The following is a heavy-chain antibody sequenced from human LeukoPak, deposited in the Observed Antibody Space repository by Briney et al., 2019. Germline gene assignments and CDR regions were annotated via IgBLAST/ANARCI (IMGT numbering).Heavy chain of an antibody. CDR2: INPNSGGT. Sequence: GASVKVSCKASGYTFTGYYMHWVRQAPGQGLEWMGWINPNSGGTNYAQKFQGRVTMTRDTSISTAYMELSRLKSDDTAVYYCAREPGQTCCSSTSCYPSNWFDPWGQGTLVTVSS. CDR3: AREPGQTCCSSTSCYPSNWFDP. V-gene: IGHV1-2*02. D-gene: IGHD2-2*01. J-gene: IGHJ5*02. CDR1: GYTFTGYY.